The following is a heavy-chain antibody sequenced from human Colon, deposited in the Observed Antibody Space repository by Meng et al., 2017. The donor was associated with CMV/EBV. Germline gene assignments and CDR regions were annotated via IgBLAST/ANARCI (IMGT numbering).Heavy chain of an antibody. Sequence: GSLRLSCTVSGGSISSSSYYWGWIRQPPGKGLEWIGSIYYSGSTYYNPSLKSRVTISVDTSKNQFSLKLSSVTAADTAVYYCARDLSWLGLYYFDYWGQGTLVTSPQ. J-gene: IGHJ4*02. CDR2: IYYSGST. D-gene: IGHD6-19*01. CDR3: ARDLSWLGLYYFDY. V-gene: IGHV4-39*07. CDR1: GGSISSSSYY.